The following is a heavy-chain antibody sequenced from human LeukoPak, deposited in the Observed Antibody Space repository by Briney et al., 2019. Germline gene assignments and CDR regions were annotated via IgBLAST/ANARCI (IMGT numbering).Heavy chain of an antibody. J-gene: IGHJ3*02. Sequence: PGGSLRLSCAASGFSFSSYEMNWVRQAPGKGLEWISYVSASGTLTHYADSVEGRFTISRDNAKNSLYLQMNSLRAEDTAVYYCAKYDYVWGSYRPSGSYPPDGAFDIWGQGTMVTVSS. V-gene: IGHV3-48*03. CDR2: VSASGTLT. CDR1: GFSFSSYE. CDR3: AKYDYVWGSYRPSGSYPPDGAFDI. D-gene: IGHD3-16*02.